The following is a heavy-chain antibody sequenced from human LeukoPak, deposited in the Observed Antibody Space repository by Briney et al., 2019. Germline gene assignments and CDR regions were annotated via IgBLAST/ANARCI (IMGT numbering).Heavy chain of an antibody. CDR1: GNTFTGHC. Sequence: ASVKVSCKASGNTFTGHCMHWVRQAPGQGLEWMGWINPNSGGTKYAQKFQGRVTMTRDTSISTAYMELSRLRSDDTAVYYCARNYYGSGSYSSWGDAFDIWGQGTMVTVSS. CDR2: INPNSGGT. CDR3: ARNYYGSGSYSSWGDAFDI. D-gene: IGHD3-10*01. J-gene: IGHJ3*02. V-gene: IGHV1-2*02.